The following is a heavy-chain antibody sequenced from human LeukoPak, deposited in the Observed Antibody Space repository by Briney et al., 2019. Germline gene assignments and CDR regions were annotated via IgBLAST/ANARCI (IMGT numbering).Heavy chain of an antibody. Sequence: GGSLRLSCAASGFTFDDHAMHWVRQAPGKGLEWVSGISWNSGSIGYADSVKGRFTISRDNAKNSLYLQMNSLRAEDTALYYCAKDGPPAIAAEQRSVISAEYFQHWGQGTLVTVSS. D-gene: IGHD6-13*01. V-gene: IGHV3-9*01. CDR1: GFTFDDHA. J-gene: IGHJ1*01. CDR3: AKDGPPAIAAEQRSVISAEYFQH. CDR2: ISWNSGSI.